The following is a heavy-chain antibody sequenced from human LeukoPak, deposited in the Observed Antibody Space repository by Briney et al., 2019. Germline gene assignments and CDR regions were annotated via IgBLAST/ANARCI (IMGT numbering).Heavy chain of an antibody. Sequence: GRSLRLSCAASGFTFSSYGMHWVRQAPGKGLEWVAVIWYDGSNKYYADSVKGRFTISRDNSKNTLYLQMNSLRAEDTAVYYCARDAVYSSSWQYYWGQGTLVIVSS. J-gene: IGHJ4*02. V-gene: IGHV3-33*01. CDR3: ARDAVYSSSWQYY. D-gene: IGHD6-13*01. CDR2: IWYDGSNK. CDR1: GFTFSSYG.